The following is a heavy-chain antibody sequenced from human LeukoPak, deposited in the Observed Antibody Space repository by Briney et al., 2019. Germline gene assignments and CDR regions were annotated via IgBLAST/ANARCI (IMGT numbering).Heavy chain of an antibody. J-gene: IGHJ4*02. D-gene: IGHD2-15*01. CDR2: IYYSGST. CDR1: GGSIRSSSYY. CDR3: ARRPVVVAATQFDY. V-gene: IGHV4-39*01. Sequence: SETLSLTCTVCGGSIRSSSYYWGWIRQPPGKGLEWIGSIYYSGSTYYNPSLKSRVTISVDTSKNQFSLKLSSVTAADTAVYYCARRPVVVAATQFDYWGQGTLVTVSS.